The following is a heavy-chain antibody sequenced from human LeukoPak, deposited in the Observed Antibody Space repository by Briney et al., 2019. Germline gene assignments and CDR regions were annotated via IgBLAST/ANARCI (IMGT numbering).Heavy chain of an antibody. CDR1: GGTFSSYA. V-gene: IGHV1-69*05. CDR3: ASLGYCSSTSCYNAFDI. D-gene: IGHD2-2*02. Sequence: GSSVKVSCKASGGTFSSYAISWVRQAPGQGLEWMGGIIPIFGTANYAQKFQGRVTITTDESTSTAYMELNSLRSEDTAVYYCASLGYCSSTSCYNAFDIWGQGTMVTVSS. CDR2: IIPIFGTA. J-gene: IGHJ3*02.